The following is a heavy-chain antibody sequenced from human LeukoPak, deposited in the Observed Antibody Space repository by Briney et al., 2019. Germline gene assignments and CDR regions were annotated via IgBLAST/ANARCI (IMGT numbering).Heavy chain of an antibody. D-gene: IGHD6-19*01. Sequence: PSETLSLTCTVAGGPFSSYYWSWIRQPPGKGLEWIGYIYYSGSTNYNPSLKSRVTISVDTSKNQFSLKLSSVTAADTAVYYCARHGYSSGSLAWFDPWGQGTQVTVSS. J-gene: IGHJ5*02. CDR2: IYYSGST. CDR3: ARHGYSSGSLAWFDP. CDR1: GGPFSSYY. V-gene: IGHV4-59*01.